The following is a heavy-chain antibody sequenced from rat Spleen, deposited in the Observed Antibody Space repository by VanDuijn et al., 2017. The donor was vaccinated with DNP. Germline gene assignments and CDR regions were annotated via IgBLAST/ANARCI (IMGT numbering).Heavy chain of an antibody. V-gene: IGHV2S12*01. J-gene: IGHJ2*01. CDR2: ISSGGST. CDR3: ARDWGSGYYLDY. D-gene: IGHD4-3*01. Sequence: QVQLKESGPGLVQPSQTLSLTCTVSGFSLTSYGVSWVRQPPGKGLEWIAAISSGGSTYYNSALKSRLSISKDTSKSQVFLKMNSLQTEDTATYYCARDWGSGYYLDYWGQGVMVTVSS. CDR1: GFSLTSYG.